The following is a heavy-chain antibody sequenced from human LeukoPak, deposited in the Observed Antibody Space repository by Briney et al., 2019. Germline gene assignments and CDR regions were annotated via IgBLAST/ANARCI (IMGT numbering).Heavy chain of an antibody. J-gene: IGHJ4*02. D-gene: IGHD2-2*01. CDR3: ARVSQPGYFDY. CDR2: INSSGGST. CDR1: GYTFTSYY. Sequence: GASVKVSCKASGYTFTSYYMHWVRQAPGQGLEWMGIINSSGGSTSYAQKFQGRVTMTRDTSTSTVYMELSSLRSEDTAVYYCARVSQPGYFDYWGQGTLVTVSS. V-gene: IGHV1-46*01.